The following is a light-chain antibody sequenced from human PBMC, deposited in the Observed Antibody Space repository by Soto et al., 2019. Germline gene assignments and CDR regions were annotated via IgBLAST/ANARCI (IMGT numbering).Light chain of an antibody. CDR1: QSISSY. J-gene: IGKJ1*01. CDR3: HQSYSTPTWT. CDR2: AAS. V-gene: IGKV1-39*01. Sequence: DIQMTQSPSSLSASVGDRVTITCRASQSISSYLNWYQQKPGKAPKLLIYAASSLQSGVTSRFSGSGSGTDFTLTISSLQPEDFATYYCHQSYSTPTWTFGQGTKVDIK.